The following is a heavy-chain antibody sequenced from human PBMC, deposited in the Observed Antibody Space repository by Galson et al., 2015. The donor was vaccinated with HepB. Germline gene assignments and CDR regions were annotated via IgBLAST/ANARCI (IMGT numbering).Heavy chain of an antibody. V-gene: IGHV3-23*01. CDR1: GFTFSSYA. CDR2: ISGSGGP. CDR3: AKHPDYDIVTAYYMDV. D-gene: IGHD3-9*01. J-gene: IGHJ6*03. Sequence: SLRLSGAASGFTFSSYAMSWVRQAPGKGLEWVSAISGSGGPNYADSVKGRFTISRDKSKNTLYLQMNRLRAEDTAVYYCAKHPDYDIVTAYYMDVWGKGTTVTVSS.